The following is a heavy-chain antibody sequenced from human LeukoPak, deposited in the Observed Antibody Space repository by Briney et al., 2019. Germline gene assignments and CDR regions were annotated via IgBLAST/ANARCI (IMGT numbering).Heavy chain of an antibody. J-gene: IGHJ4*02. D-gene: IGHD5-12*01. Sequence: SETLSLTCTVSGGSISSGSYYWSWIRQPAGKGLEWIGRIYTSGSTNYNPSLKSRVTISVDTSKNQFSLKLSSVTAADTAVYYCARVDSGYDFFDYWGQGTLVTVSS. CDR3: ARVDSGYDFFDY. CDR2: IYTSGST. CDR1: GGSISSGSYY. V-gene: IGHV4-61*02.